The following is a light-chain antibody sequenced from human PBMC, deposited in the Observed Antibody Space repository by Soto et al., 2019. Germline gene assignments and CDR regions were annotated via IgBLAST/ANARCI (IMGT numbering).Light chain of an antibody. Sequence: DIVMTQSPDSLAVSLGERATINCRSSQSVFYSSSNKNYLAWYQQKPGQPPKLLIYWASTRESGVHDRFSGSGSGTDFTLTISSLQAEDVAVYYCQQYCSSPLTFGQGTKVEIK. CDR2: WAS. V-gene: IGKV4-1*01. CDR1: QSVFYSSSNKNY. J-gene: IGKJ1*01. CDR3: QQYCSSPLT.